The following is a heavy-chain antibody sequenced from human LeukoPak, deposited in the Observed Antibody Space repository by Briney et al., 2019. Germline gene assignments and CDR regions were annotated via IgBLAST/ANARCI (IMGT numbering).Heavy chain of an antibody. CDR3: ARFHSSTYHYDYSGPGWFDP. Sequence: SETLSLTCTVSGGSISSYYWGWIRRPPGKGLEWIGYIYISGSTYYNPSLKSRLTISVDTSKNQFSLKLTSVTAADTAVFYCARFHSSTYHYDYSGPGWFDPWGQGTLVTVSS. CDR2: IYISGST. V-gene: IGHV4-4*09. CDR1: GGSISSYY. J-gene: IGHJ5*02. D-gene: IGHD4-11*01.